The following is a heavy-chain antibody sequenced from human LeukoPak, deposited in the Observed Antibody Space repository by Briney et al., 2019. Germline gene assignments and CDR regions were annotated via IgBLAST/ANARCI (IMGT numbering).Heavy chain of an antibody. Sequence: GGSLRLSCADSGVTFSSYAMSWVRQAPGKGLEWVSAISGSGGSTYYADSVKGRFTISRDNSKNTLYLQMNSLRAEDTAVYYCAKVIVGATYYFDYWGQGTPVTVSS. J-gene: IGHJ4*02. V-gene: IGHV3-23*01. CDR2: ISGSGGST. D-gene: IGHD1-26*01. CDR1: GVTFSSYA. CDR3: AKVIVGATYYFDY.